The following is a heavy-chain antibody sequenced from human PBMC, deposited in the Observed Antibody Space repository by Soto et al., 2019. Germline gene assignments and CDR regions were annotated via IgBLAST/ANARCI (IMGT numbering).Heavy chain of an antibody. CDR3: AKHSHPRDGDCSVADY. J-gene: IGHJ4*02. V-gene: IGHV3-30*18. D-gene: IGHD2-21*02. CDR2: ISYDGSNI. CDR1: GFTFSSYG. Sequence: QVQLVESGGGVVQPGRSLRLSCAASGFTFSSYGMHWVRKAPGKGLEWVAAISYDGSNIYYADSVKGRFTISRDNSKHTLYLHMNSLRAEDTAVYYCAKHSHPRDGDCSVADYWGQGTLVTVSS.